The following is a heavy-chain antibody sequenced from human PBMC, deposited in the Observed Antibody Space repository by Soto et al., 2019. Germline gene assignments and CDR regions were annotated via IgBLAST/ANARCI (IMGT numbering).Heavy chain of an antibody. D-gene: IGHD3-3*01. J-gene: IGHJ6*02. CDR3: AKDQSRNLNHGDYYYSGMDL. V-gene: IGHV3-23*01. CDR2: ISGSGGST. CDR1: GHTFHNYA. Sequence: PGGSLRLSCVGSGHTFHNYAMTWVRQAPGKGLEWVSGISGSGGSTYYADSVRGRFTISRDDSKNTLYLQMNSLRAEDTAVYYCAKDQSRNLNHGDYYYSGMDLWGQGTTVTVSS.